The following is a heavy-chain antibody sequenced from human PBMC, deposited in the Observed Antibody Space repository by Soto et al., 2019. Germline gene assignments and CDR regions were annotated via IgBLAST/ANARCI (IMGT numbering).Heavy chain of an antibody. CDR3: VSQGIDYLHGLVDV. Sequence: QVQLQQSGPRLVKPSETLSLTCTVSSGPDRSHNWGWIRQPPGRGLEWIGYVYYTGDTAYNPSLRGRVTISADTSTNVISLTLNSVTAADTAVYYCVSQGIDYLHGLVDVWGQGTTVSVSS. CDR2: VYYTGDT. D-gene: IGHD4-17*01. J-gene: IGHJ6*02. V-gene: IGHV4-59*08. CDR1: SGPDRSHN.